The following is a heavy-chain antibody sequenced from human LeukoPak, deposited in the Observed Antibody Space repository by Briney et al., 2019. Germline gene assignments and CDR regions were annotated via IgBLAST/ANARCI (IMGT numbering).Heavy chain of an antibody. CDR2: ICYGGST. CDR3: ARGAQLLRPARVEGAFDM. Sequence: PSGTLSLSCTVSGGSLSSYYWSWSRHPPGKGLEWIGHICYGGSTNYNPSLKSRFTMSVDPSKNQFSLKLSSVTDADTAVYYCARGAQLLRPARVEGAFDMWGQGPGVSV. D-gene: IGHD2-2*01. J-gene: IGHJ3*02. V-gene: IGHV4-59*01. CDR1: GGSLSSYY.